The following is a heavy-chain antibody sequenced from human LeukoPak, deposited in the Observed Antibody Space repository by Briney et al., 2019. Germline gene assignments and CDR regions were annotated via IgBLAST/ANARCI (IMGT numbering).Heavy chain of an antibody. CDR1: GGSISSSSYY. CDR3: ARIAPERSYYYYMDV. V-gene: IGHV4-39*07. Sequence: SETLSLTCTVSGGSISSSSYYRGWIRQPPGKGLEWIGSIYYSGSTYYNPSLKSRVTISVDTSKNQFSLKLSSVTAADTALYYCARIAPERSYYYYMDVWGKGTTVTVSS. J-gene: IGHJ6*03. CDR2: IYYSGST. D-gene: IGHD2-15*01.